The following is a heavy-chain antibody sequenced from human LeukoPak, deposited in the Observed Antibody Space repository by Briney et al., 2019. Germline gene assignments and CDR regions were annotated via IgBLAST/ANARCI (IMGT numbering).Heavy chain of an antibody. CDR3: ARGLGYGDTTF. CDR1: GLTVSSNY. D-gene: IGHD4-17*01. V-gene: IGHV3-53*01. J-gene: IGHJ4*02. CDR2: IYSGGST. Sequence: SGGSLRLSCAASGLTVSSNYMSWVRQAPGKGLEWVSVIYSGGSTYYADSVKGRFTISRDNSKNTLYLQMNSLRAEDTAVCYCARGLGYGDTTFWGQGTLVTVSS.